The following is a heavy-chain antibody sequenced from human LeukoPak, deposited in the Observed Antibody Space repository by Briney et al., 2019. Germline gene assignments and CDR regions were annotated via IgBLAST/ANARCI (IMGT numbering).Heavy chain of an antibody. CDR2: IYYSGST. D-gene: IGHD3-22*01. CDR1: GGSSSSSSYY. CDR3: ARSRITMIVVVPVAFDI. V-gene: IGHV4-39*01. J-gene: IGHJ3*02. Sequence: PSETLSLTCTVSGGSSSSSSYYWGWIRQPPGKGLEWIGSIYYSGSTYYNPSLKSRVTISVDTSKNQFSLKLSSVTAADTAVYYCARSRITMIVVVPVAFDIWGQGTMVTVSS.